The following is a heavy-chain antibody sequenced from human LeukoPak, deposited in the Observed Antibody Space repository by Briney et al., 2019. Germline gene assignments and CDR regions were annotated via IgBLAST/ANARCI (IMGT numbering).Heavy chain of an antibody. CDR2: IKQDGSEK. D-gene: IGHD6-6*01. V-gene: IGHV3-7*01. J-gene: IGHJ6*03. Sequence: GGSLRLSCAASGFTFSGYWMSWVRQAPGKGPEWVANIKQDGSEKYYVDSVKGRFTISRDNAKNSLYLQMNSLRAEDTAVYYCARDEAEYSSSYYYYYYMDVWGKGTTVTVSS. CDR1: GFTFSGYW. CDR3: ARDEAEYSSSYYYYYYMDV.